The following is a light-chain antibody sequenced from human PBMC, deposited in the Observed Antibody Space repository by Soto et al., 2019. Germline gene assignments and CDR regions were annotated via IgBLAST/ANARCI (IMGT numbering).Light chain of an antibody. CDR1: SGYSNYK. J-gene: IGLJ1*01. Sequence: QLVLTQPPSASASLGASVTLTCTLSSGYSNYKVDWYQQRPGKGPRFVMRVGTGGIVGSKGDGIPDRFSVLGSGLNRYLTIKNIQEEYESDCHCGADHGSGSNFVYVFGTGTKLTVL. CDR2: VGTGGIVG. V-gene: IGLV9-49*01. CDR3: GADHGSGSNFVYV.